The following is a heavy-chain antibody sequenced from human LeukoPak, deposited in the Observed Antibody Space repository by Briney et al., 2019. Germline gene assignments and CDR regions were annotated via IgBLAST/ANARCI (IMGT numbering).Heavy chain of an antibody. CDR2: INPSGGST. D-gene: IGHD2-15*01. V-gene: IGHV1-46*01. Sequence: GASVKVSCEASGYTFTSYYMHWVRQAPGQGLEWMGIINPSGGSTSYAQKFQGRVTMTRDTSTSTVYMELSSLRSEDTAVYYCARVDGYCSGSSCSEYFQHWGQGTLVTVSS. J-gene: IGHJ1*01. CDR3: ARVDGYCSGSSCSEYFQH. CDR1: GYTFTSYY.